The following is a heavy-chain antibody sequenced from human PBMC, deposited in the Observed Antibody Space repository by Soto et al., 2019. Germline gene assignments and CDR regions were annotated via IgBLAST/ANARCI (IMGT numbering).Heavy chain of an antibody. Sequence: EVPLVESGGGLVQPGGSLRLSCAASGFTFSYYAMCWVRRAPGKGLEWVAAVSDRGSPTYYADSVKGRFTISRDNSKNTLYLQMSSLKAEDTAVYFCAKDSRRSSGWYYFDFWGQGTLVAVSS. V-gene: IGHV3-23*04. CDR1: GFTFSYYA. J-gene: IGHJ4*02. CDR3: AKDSRRSSGWYYFDF. CDR2: VSDRGSPT. D-gene: IGHD6-19*01.